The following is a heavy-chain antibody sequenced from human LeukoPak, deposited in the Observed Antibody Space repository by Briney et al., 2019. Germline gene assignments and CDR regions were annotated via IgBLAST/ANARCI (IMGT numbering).Heavy chain of an antibody. CDR3: AREGVASYWYFDL. J-gene: IGHJ2*01. CDR2: IDSDGSNT. CDR1: GFTISSSQ. D-gene: IGHD3-10*01. Sequence: PGGSLRLSCAASGFTISSSQMHWVRQAPGKGLVWVSRIDSDGSNTYYADSVKGRFTISRDNARNTLYLQMNSLRAEDTAVYYCAREGVASYWYFDLWGRGTLVTVSS. V-gene: IGHV3-74*01.